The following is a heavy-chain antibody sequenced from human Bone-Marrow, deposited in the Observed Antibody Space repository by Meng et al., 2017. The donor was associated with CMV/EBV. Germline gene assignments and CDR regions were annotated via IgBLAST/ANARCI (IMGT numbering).Heavy chain of an antibody. J-gene: IGHJ5*02. D-gene: IGHD5-24*01. CDR1: GFTVTSNY. CDR2: VHSGGNT. V-gene: IGHV3-66*02. CDR3: ARGWLADP. Sequence: GGSLRLSCAASGFTVTSNYTSWVRQAPGKGLEWVSVVHSGGNTNYADSVKGRFTISRDTSKNTLYLQMNSLRVEDTGVYYCARGWLADPWGQGTLVTVSS.